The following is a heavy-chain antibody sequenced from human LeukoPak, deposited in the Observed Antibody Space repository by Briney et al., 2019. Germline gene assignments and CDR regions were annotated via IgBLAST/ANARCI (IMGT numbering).Heavy chain of an antibody. CDR1: GYTFTSYD. J-gene: IGHJ6*02. CDR2: MNPNSGNT. Sequence: ASVKVSCKASGYTFTSYDINWVRQATGQGLEWMGWMNPNSGNTGYAQKFQGRVTMPRNTSISTAYMELSSLRSEDTAVYYCASQRITMVRGAFCYYGMDVWGQGTTVTVSS. CDR3: ASQRITMVRGAFCYYGMDV. V-gene: IGHV1-8*01. D-gene: IGHD3-10*01.